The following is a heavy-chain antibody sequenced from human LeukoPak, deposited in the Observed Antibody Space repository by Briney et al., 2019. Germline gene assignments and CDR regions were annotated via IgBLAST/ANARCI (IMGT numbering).Heavy chain of an antibody. CDR2: ISSSSSYI. D-gene: IGHD2-2*01. CDR1: GFTFSSYS. CDR3: ARDMPSRDAFDI. V-gene: IGHV3-21*01. Sequence: GGSLRLSCAASGFTFSSYSMNWVRQAPGKGLEWVPSISSSSSYIYYADSVKGRFTISRDNAKTSMYLQMNSLRAEDTAVYYCARDMPSRDAFDIWGQGTMVTVSS. J-gene: IGHJ3*02.